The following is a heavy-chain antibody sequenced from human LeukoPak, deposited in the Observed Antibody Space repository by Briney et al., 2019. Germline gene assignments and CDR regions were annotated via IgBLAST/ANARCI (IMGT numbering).Heavy chain of an antibody. D-gene: IGHD3-22*01. CDR2: IRYDGSNK. V-gene: IGHV3-30*02. Sequence: GGSLRLSCAASGFTFSSYGMHWVRQAPGKGLEWVAFIRYDGSNKYYADSVKGRFTISRDNSKNTLYLQMNSLRAEDTAVYYCAKGGVYDSSGYYPDYWGQGTLVTVSS. CDR1: GFTFSSYG. J-gene: IGHJ4*02. CDR3: AKGGVYDSSGYYPDY.